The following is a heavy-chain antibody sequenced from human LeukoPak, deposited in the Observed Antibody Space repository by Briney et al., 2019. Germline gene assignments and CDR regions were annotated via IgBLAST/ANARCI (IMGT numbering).Heavy chain of an antibody. CDR1: GFTFSDYY. Sequence: PGGSLRLSSTVSGFTFSDYYMSWVRQAPGKGLEWVSYISSSGSMLHYADSVEGRFTISRDNAKNSLYLQMSSLRVEDTAVYYCTRRPYSSSWYYFDYWGQGTLVTVSS. D-gene: IGHD6-13*01. J-gene: IGHJ4*02. CDR2: ISSSGSML. V-gene: IGHV3-11*04. CDR3: TRRPYSSSWYYFDY.